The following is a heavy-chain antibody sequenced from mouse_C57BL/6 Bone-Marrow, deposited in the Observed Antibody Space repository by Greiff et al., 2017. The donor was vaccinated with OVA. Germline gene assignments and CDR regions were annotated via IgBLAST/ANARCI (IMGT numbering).Heavy chain of an antibody. CDR3: ARDYGSSYWFDY. CDR1: GFTFSSYA. V-gene: IGHV5-4*01. CDR2: ISDGGSYT. J-gene: IGHJ2*01. Sequence: EVQLVESGGGLVKPGGSLKLSCAASGFTFSSYAMSWVRQTPEKRLEWVATISDGGSYTYYPDNVKGRFTISRDNAKNNLYLQMSHLKSEDTAMYYCARDYGSSYWFDYWGQGTTLTVSS. D-gene: IGHD1-1*01.